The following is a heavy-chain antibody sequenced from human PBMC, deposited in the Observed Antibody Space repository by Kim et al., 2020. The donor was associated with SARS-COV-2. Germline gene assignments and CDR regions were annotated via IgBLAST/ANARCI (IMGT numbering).Heavy chain of an antibody. CDR2: IKQDGSEK. CDR1: GFTFSSYG. J-gene: IGHJ6*02. Sequence: GGSLRLSCAASGFTFSSYGMSWVRQAPGKGLEWVANIKQDGSEKYYVDSVKGRLTISRDNAKNSLYLQMNSLRAEDTAVYYCAREGDGYNFPYYYGMDVWGHGTTVTVSS. CDR3: AREGDGYNFPYYYGMDV. D-gene: IGHD5-12*01. V-gene: IGHV3-7*01.